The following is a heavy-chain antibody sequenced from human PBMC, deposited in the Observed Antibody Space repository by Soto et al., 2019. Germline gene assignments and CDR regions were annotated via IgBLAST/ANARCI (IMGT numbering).Heavy chain of an antibody. V-gene: IGHV3-21*01. Sequence: EVQLVESGGGLVKPGGSLRLSCAASGFTFSSYSMNWVRQAPGKGLEWVSSISSSSSYIYYADSVKGRFTISRDNAKNSLYLQMNSLGAEDTAVYYCARSVDTAMVPSGVDYWGQGTLVTVSS. CDR2: ISSSSSYI. D-gene: IGHD5-18*01. CDR3: ARSVDTAMVPSGVDY. J-gene: IGHJ4*02. CDR1: GFTFSSYS.